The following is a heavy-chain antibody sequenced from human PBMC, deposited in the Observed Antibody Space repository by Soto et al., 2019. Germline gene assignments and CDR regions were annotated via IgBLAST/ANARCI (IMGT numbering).Heavy chain of an antibody. CDR2: IYSGGNT. CDR1: GFSVSGDT. Sequence: EVQLVESGGGLIYPGGSLRLSCAASGFSVSGDTMNWVRQAPGKGLEWISAIYSGGNTNDAGSITGRFTISTDTSKNTLYPQMNRQGVEDTVISYCARHVWLEHWGQGTLVTVYS. V-gene: IGHV3-53*01. J-gene: IGHJ5*02. CDR3: ARHVWLEH.